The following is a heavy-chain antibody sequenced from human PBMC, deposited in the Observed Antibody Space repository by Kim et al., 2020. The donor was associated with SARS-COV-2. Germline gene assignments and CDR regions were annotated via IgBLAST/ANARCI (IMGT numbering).Heavy chain of an antibody. CDR2: INTDGTT. V-gene: IGHV3-23*01. CDR1: GFTFSNYV. Sequence: GGSLRLSCAASGFTFSNYVMSWVRQAPGKGLEWVSSINTDGTTYYPGSVKGRFTISRDNSKSTMYLQMNSLTAEDTADYYCAKVERKGYFRGTGWHFDYWDLETLVPVSS. J-gene: IGHJ4*02. CDR3: AKVERKGYFRGTGWHFDY. D-gene: IGHD6-19*01.